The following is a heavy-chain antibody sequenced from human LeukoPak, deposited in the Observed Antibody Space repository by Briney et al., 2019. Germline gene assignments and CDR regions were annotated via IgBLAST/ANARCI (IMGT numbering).Heavy chain of an antibody. CDR1: GYTFTGYY. J-gene: IGHJ4*02. V-gene: IGHV1-2*02. Sequence: ASVKVSCKASGYTFTGYYMHWVRQAPGQGLEWMGWIDPNSGVTNYAQRFQGRVTMTRDTSISTAYMELSRLTSDDTAVYCCATQQGEPLDYWGQGTLVTVSS. CDR2: IDPNSGVT. CDR3: ATQQGEPLDY. D-gene: IGHD1-26*01.